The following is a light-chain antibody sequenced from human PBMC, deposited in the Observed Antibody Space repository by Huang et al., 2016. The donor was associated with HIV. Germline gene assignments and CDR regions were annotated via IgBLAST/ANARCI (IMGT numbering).Light chain of an antibody. CDR2: EAS. Sequence: DIQMTQSPSTLSASVGDRVTITCRASQSITSWLAWYQQKPGKAPKLLIYEASNSESGVPSRFSGRGSGTDFTLTINSLQPDDFATYYCQQYNSYPWTFGQGTKVEIK. CDR1: QSITSW. V-gene: IGKV1-5*03. J-gene: IGKJ1*01. CDR3: QQYNSYPWT.